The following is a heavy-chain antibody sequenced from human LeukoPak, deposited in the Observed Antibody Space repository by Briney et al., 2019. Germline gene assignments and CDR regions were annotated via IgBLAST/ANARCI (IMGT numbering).Heavy chain of an antibody. V-gene: IGHV1-46*01. D-gene: IGHD3-10*01. CDR3: ARVWDFGSGTYSFGY. CDR2: INPSGGST. J-gene: IGHJ4*02. CDR1: GYTFTNYY. Sequence: GASVKVSCKASGYTFTNYYMSWVRQAPGQGLEWMGIINPSGGSTSYAQKFQGRVTMTRDTSTSTVYMELSSLRSEDTAVYYCARVWDFGSGTYSFGYWGQGTPVTVSS.